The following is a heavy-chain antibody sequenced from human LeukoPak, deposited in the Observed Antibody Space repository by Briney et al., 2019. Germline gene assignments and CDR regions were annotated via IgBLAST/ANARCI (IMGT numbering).Heavy chain of an antibody. CDR3: ARLHCGGDCYSLNWFDP. D-gene: IGHD2-21*02. CDR1: GGSISSGGYS. Sequence: PSETLSLTCAVSGGSISSGGYSWSWIRQPPGKGLEWIGYIYHSGSTYYNPSLKSRVTISVDRSKNQFSLKLGSVTAADTAVYYCARLHCGGDCYSLNWFDPWGQGTLVTVSS. J-gene: IGHJ5*02. V-gene: IGHV4-30-2*01. CDR2: IYHSGST.